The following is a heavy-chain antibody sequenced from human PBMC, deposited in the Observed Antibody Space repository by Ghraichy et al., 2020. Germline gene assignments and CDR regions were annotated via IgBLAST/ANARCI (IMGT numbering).Heavy chain of an antibody. J-gene: IGHJ3*01. CDR3: ARDRTSGRRIAFDV. V-gene: IGHV3-11*01. CDR2: ISNSGGDM. D-gene: IGHD2-15*01. Sequence: ISNSGGDMFSADSVKGRFTISRDNAQNSVYLQMDSLRADDTSVYYCARDRTSGRRIAFDVWGQGKMVTVS.